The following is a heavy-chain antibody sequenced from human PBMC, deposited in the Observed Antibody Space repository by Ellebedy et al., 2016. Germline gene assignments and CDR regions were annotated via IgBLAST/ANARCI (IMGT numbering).Heavy chain of an antibody. CDR2: IDTAGET. J-gene: IGHJ3*02. Sequence: GESLKISXAASGFDFNIYDMHWVRQAAGKGLEWVSSIDTAGETSYTGSVQGRFTVSRENAKNSVHLQMDRLRAGDTAVYYCARSFLLLWQGESYVAFDIWGQGTMVTVSS. CDR1: GFDFNIYD. D-gene: IGHD3-10*01. CDR3: ARSFLLLWQGESYVAFDI. V-gene: IGHV3-13*04.